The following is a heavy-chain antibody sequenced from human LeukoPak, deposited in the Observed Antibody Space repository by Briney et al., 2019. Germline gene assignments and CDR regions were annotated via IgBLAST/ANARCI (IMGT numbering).Heavy chain of an antibody. CDR3: ASHAAARAFDI. CDR2: IYPGDSDT. D-gene: IGHD2-15*01. J-gene: IGHJ3*02. V-gene: IGHV5-51*01. Sequence: GESLKISCKASGYSFTSYWIGWVRQMPGKGLEWMGIIYPGDSDTRYSPSFQGQVTISADKSISTAYLQWSSLKTSDTAMYYCASHAAARAFDIWGQGTMVTVSS. CDR1: GYSFTSYW.